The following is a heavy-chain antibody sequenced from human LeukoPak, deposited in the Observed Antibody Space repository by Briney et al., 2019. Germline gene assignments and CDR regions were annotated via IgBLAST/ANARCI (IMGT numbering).Heavy chain of an antibody. D-gene: IGHD6-13*01. V-gene: IGHV1-18*01. J-gene: IGHJ6*03. Sequence: GASVKVSCKASGYTFTSYGISWVRQAPGQGLEWMGWISAYNGNTNYAQKLQGRVTMTTDTSTSTAYMELRGLRSDDTAVYYCARVAAGTRTSWNRLGLYYYYYYMDVWGEGTTVTVSS. CDR3: ARVAAGTRTSWNRLGLYYYYYYMDV. CDR1: GYTFTSYG. CDR2: ISAYNGNT.